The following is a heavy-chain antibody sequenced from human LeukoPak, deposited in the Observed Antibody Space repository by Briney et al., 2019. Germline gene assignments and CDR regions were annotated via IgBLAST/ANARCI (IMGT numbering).Heavy chain of an antibody. V-gene: IGHV4-59*01. CDR3: ARARYVNSFYAFDI. CDR1: GGSISSYY. D-gene: IGHD3-9*01. Sequence: SETLSLTCAVSGGSISSYYWSWIRLPPGKGLEWIGYLSKSGNTNYSPSLKSRVTIFGDTSKNQFFLKLSSVTAADTAVYYCARARYVNSFYAFDIWGQGTLVTVSS. CDR2: LSKSGNT. J-gene: IGHJ3*02.